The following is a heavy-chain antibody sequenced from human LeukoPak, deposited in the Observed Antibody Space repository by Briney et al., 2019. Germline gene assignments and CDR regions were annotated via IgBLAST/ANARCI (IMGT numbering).Heavy chain of an antibody. CDR2: ITYDGYYK. J-gene: IGHJ4*02. D-gene: IGHD3-10*01. V-gene: IGHV3-30*03. CDR3: ARDLSPVVRASPMGY. Sequence: PGGSLRLSCAASGFTFSSYGIRWVRQAPGKGLGWVALITYDGYYKYYSDSVKGRFTISSDTSKNTLYLQMNSLRAEDTAVYYCARDLSPVVRASPMGYWGEGTLVTVSS. CDR1: GFTFSSYG.